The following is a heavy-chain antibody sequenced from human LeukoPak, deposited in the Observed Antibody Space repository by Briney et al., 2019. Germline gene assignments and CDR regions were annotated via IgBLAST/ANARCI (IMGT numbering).Heavy chain of an antibody. CDR3: ARVRPEIFGPWGWFDP. J-gene: IGHJ5*02. CDR1: GYTFTSYG. D-gene: IGHD3-3*01. Sequence: ASVKVSCKASGYTFTSYGISWVRQAPGQGLEWMGGIIPIFGTANYAQKFQGRVTITADESTSTAYMELSSLRSEDTAVYYCARVRPEIFGPWGWFDPWGQGTLVTVSS. CDR2: IIPIFGTA. V-gene: IGHV1-69*13.